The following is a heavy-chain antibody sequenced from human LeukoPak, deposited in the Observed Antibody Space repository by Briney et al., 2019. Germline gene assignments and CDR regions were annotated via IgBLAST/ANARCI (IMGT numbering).Heavy chain of an antibody. D-gene: IGHD2-2*01. Sequence: SEILSLTCTVSGGSISSYYWSWIRQPAGKGLEWIGRIYTSGSTNYNPSLKSRVTMSVDTSKNQFSLKLSSVTAADTAVYYCASSSTRIRDLSGAFFDYWGQGTLVTVSS. J-gene: IGHJ4*02. CDR1: GGSISSYY. V-gene: IGHV4-4*07. CDR3: ASSSTRIRDLSGAFFDY. CDR2: IYTSGST.